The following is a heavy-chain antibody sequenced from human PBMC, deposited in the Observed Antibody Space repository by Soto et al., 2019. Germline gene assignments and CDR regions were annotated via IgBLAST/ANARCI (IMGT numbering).Heavy chain of an antibody. CDR3: ARDGVGYCSGGSCYSELINDAFDI. Sequence: GASGKVSCQASGYTFTSYGFSWVRQAPGQGLEWMGWISAYNGNTNYAQKLQGRVTMTTDTSTSTAYMELRSLRSDDTAVYYCARDGVGYCSGGSCYSELINDAFDIWGQGTMVTVSS. J-gene: IGHJ3*02. CDR2: ISAYNGNT. D-gene: IGHD2-15*01. CDR1: GYTFTSYG. V-gene: IGHV1-18*01.